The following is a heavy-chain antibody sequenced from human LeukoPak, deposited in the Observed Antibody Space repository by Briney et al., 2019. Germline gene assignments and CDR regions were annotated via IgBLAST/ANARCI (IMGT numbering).Heavy chain of an antibody. Sequence: ASEKVSCKASGYTFTSYDLNWVRQATGQGLEWMGWMNPNSGNTGYAQKFQGRVTMTRNTSISTAYMELSSLRSEDTAVYYCARIRRYCSGGSCYSNWFDPWGQGTLVTVSS. V-gene: IGHV1-8*01. J-gene: IGHJ5*02. D-gene: IGHD2-15*01. CDR2: MNPNSGNT. CDR1: GYTFTSYD. CDR3: ARIRRYCSGGSCYSNWFDP.